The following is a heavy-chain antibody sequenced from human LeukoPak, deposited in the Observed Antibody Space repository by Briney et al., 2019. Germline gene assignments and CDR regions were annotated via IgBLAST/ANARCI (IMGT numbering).Heavy chain of an antibody. D-gene: IGHD4-17*01. CDR3: ARGPTANNYYYGMDV. CDR1: GGSISSYY. CDR2: IYYSGCT. J-gene: IGHJ6*02. Sequence: PSETLSLTCTVSGGSISSYYWSWIRQPPGKGLEWIGYIYYSGCTNYNPSLKSRVTMSVDTSKKQFSLKLSSVTAADTAVYYCARGPTANNYYYGMDVWGQGTTVTVSS. V-gene: IGHV4-59*01.